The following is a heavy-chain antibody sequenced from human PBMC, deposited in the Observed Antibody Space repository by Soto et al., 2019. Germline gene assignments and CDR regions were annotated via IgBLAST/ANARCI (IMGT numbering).Heavy chain of an antibody. CDR1: GYTFTSYH. J-gene: IGHJ4*02. CDR3: ARDSPPPRE. CDR2: ISAYNGNT. Sequence: QVQLVQSGTEVRKPGASVKVSCKASGYTFTSYHISWVRQAPGQGLEWMGWISAYNGNTNYAQKLQDRAPMHTDTSTSKAYMELRSLRYDDTAVYYCARDSPPPREWGQGTLVTVSS. V-gene: IGHV1-18*01.